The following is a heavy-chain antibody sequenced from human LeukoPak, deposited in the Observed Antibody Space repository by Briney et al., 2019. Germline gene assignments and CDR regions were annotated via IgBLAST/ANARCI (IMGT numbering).Heavy chain of an antibody. CDR3: AKGLAVAGHFDY. Sequence: GGSLRLSCAASGFSVSSNYMNWVRQAPGKGLEWVSVIYSGGSTYYADSVKGRFTISRDKSKNTLYLQMNSLRAEDTAVYYCAKGLAVAGHFDYWGQGTLVTVSS. D-gene: IGHD6-19*01. J-gene: IGHJ4*02. CDR1: GFSVSSNY. CDR2: IYSGGST. V-gene: IGHV3-53*01.